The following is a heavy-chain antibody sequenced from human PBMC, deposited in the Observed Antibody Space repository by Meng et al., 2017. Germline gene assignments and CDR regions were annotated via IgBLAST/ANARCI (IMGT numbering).Heavy chain of an antibody. CDR1: GYTFTGYY. Sequence: ASVKVSCKASGYTFTGYYMHWVRQAPGQGLEWMGRINPNSGGINYAQKFQGRVTMTTDTSTSTAYMELRSLRSDDTAVYYCARTKGWDCSSTSCERLYYYYYGMVVWGQGTTVTVSS. CDR2: INPNSGGI. V-gene: IGHV1-2*06. J-gene: IGHJ6*02. D-gene: IGHD2-2*01. CDR3: ARTKGWDCSSTSCERLYYYYYGMVV.